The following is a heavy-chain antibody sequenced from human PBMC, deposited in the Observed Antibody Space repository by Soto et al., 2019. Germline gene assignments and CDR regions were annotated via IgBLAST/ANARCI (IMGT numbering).Heavy chain of an antibody. V-gene: IGHV1-2*02. CDR2: SGPNKGDT. Sequence: QVQLVQSGAEVKKSGASVKVSCKASGYTFTGHYIHWVRQAPGQGPEWVGESGPNKGDTKYAQKFQGRVTMTRDTSISTVYMELSNLSPDDTAVYYCGRGRSGELVVFYWGQGTLVTVYS. CDR1: GYTFTGHY. D-gene: IGHD1-7*01. CDR3: GRGRSGELVVFY. J-gene: IGHJ4*02.